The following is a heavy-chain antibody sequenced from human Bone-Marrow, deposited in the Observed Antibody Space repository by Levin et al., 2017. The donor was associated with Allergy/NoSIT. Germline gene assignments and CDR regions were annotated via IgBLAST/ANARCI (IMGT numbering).Heavy chain of an antibody. V-gene: IGHV4-4*02. J-gene: IGHJ4*02. Sequence: SETLSLTCAVSGGSISSNNWWCWVRQPPGKGLEWIGEIYHSGSTNYNPSLKSRLTISVDKPKTQFSLKLNSVTAADTAVYYCARGNSVSEWSYHFDYWGQGMLVTVSS. CDR2: IYHSGST. D-gene: IGHD3-3*01. CDR1: GGSISSNNW. CDR3: ARGNSVSEWSYHFDY.